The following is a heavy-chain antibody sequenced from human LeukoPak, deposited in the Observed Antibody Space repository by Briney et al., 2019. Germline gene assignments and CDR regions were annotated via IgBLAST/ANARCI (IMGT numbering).Heavy chain of an antibody. CDR1: GFTFSSFA. CDR3: AKGAVAFGGVIGNWFDP. D-gene: IGHD3-16*02. CDR2: ISVSGGST. V-gene: IGHV3-23*01. Sequence: PGGSLRLSCAGSGFTFSSFAMTWVRQAPGKGLEWASAISVSGGSTYYADSVKGRFTISRDNSKNTLYLRMNNLRAEDTAVYYCAKGAVAFGGVIGNWFDPWGQGTLVTVSS. J-gene: IGHJ5*02.